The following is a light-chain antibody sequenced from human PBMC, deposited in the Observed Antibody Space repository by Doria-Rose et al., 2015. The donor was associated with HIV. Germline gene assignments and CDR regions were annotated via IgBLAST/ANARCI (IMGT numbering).Light chain of an antibody. J-gene: IGKJ1*01. CDR2: GAS. CDR3: QQFDSFPRT. Sequence: TQSPSFLSASVGVRVTTCRASQGISRYLAWYQQKPGKAPTLLIFGASTLQSGVPSRFSGSGSGTEFTLTISSLQPEDFATYYCQQFDSFPRTFGQGTKVELK. CDR1: QGISRY. V-gene: IGKV1-9*01.